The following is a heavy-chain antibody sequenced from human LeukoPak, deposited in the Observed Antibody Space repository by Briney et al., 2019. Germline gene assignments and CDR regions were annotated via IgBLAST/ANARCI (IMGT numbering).Heavy chain of an antibody. J-gene: IGHJ4*02. V-gene: IGHV4-59*01. Sequence: SETLSLTCTVSGGSISSYYWRWIRQPPGEGLEWIGYIYYRGRTHYNPSLKRRVTISVDTSKNQFSLKLSSVTAADTAVYYCARDSSIDYGSGFVYDYWGQGTLVTVSS. CDR2: IYYRGRT. CDR1: GGSISSYY. CDR3: ARDSSIDYGSGFVYDY. D-gene: IGHD3-10*01.